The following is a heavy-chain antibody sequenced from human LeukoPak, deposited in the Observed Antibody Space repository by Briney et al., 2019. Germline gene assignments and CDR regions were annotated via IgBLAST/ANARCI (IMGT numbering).Heavy chain of an antibody. D-gene: IGHD6-13*01. J-gene: IGHJ6*03. CDR2: ISGYNGNT. CDR1: GYTFTSYG. V-gene: IGHV1-18*01. Sequence: ASVKVSCKASGYTFTSYGISWVRQAPGQGREWMGWISGYNGNTSYAQKFQGRVTMTTDTSTSTAYLELRSLRSDDTAVYYCARCGIWADSWSAGYYYYMDVWGKGTTVTISS. CDR3: ARCGIWADSWSAGYYYYMDV.